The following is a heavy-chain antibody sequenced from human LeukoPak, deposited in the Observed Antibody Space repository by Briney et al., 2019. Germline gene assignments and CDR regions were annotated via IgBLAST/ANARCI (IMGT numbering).Heavy chain of an antibody. D-gene: IGHD3-3*01. CDR1: GFTFSSYS. Sequence: GGSLKLSCAASGFTFSSYSMNWVRQAPGKGLEWVSYISSSSSPIYYADSVKGRFTISRDNAKDSLYLQMSSLRAEDTAVYYCARVLGSGHDYWGQGTLVTVSS. CDR3: ARVLGSGHDY. V-gene: IGHV3-48*01. J-gene: IGHJ4*02. CDR2: ISSSSSPI.